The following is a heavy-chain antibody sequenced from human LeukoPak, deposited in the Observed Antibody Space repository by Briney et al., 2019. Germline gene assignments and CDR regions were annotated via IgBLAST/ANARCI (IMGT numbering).Heavy chain of an antibody. D-gene: IGHD3-3*01. CDR2: MNPNSGNT. V-gene: IGHV1-8*01. CDR1: GYTFTSYD. Sequence: ASVKVSCKASGYTFTSYDINWVRQATGQGLEWMGWMNPNSGNTGYAQKFQGSVTMTRNTSISTAYMELSSLRSEDTAVYYCARSHYDFWRGYWKNWFDPWGQGTLVTVSS. CDR3: ARSHYDFWRGYWKNWFDP. J-gene: IGHJ5*02.